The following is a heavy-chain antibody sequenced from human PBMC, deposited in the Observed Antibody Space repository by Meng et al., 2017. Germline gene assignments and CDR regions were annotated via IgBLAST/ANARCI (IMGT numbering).Heavy chain of an antibody. CDR2: INTNTGNP. J-gene: IGHJ4*02. CDR1: GYTFTSYA. CDR3: VRDAGITMVRGVIIGY. Sequence: QEQLVQSGAELKKPGASVKVSCKASGYTFTSYAMNWVRQAPGQGLEWMGWINTNTGNPTYAQGFTGRFVFSLDTSVSTAYLQISSLKAEDTAVYYCVRDAGITMVRGVIIGYWGQGTLVTVSS. D-gene: IGHD3-10*01. V-gene: IGHV7-4-1*02.